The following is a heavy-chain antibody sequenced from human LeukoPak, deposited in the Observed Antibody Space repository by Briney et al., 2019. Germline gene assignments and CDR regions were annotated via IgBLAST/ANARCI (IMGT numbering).Heavy chain of an antibody. CDR3: ARHQENSSSWNEEDAFDI. CDR2: IYSGGSP. V-gene: IGHV4-39*01. J-gene: IGHJ3*02. CDR1: GGSISSSNYY. Sequence: SETLSLTCTVSGGSISSSNYYWGWIRQPPGKGLEWIGSIYSGGSPYYNPSLKSRVTISIDTSNNHFSLKLSSVTAADTAVYYCARHQENSSSWNEEDAFDIWGQGTMVTVSS. D-gene: IGHD6-6*01.